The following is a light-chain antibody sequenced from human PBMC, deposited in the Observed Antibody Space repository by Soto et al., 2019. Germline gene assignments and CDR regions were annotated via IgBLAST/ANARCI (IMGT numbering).Light chain of an antibody. V-gene: IGKV3-15*01. CDR1: QSVSSN. CDR2: GAS. CDR3: QQYSNWWT. Sequence: EIVMTQSPATLSVSPGERATLSCRASQSVSSNLAWYQQKPGQAPRLLIYGASARATGIPARFSGSGSGTEFTLIISSLQSEDFAVYYCQQYSNWWTFGQGTKVEIK. J-gene: IGKJ1*01.